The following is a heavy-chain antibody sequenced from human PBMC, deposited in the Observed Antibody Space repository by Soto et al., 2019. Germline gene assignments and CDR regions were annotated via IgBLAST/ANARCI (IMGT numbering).Heavy chain of an antibody. CDR1: GGTFSSHI. D-gene: IGHD3-10*01. CDR2: IIPILDIA. Sequence: QVQLVQSGAEVKKPGSSVKVSCKASGGTFSSHIYSWVRQAPGHGLEWLGRIIPILDIANYAQWFQGRVTITADKSSRTDYMELSRLRFEDTAVYYCARDSAAREGSHLDNWGQGTLVTVSA. CDR3: ARDSAAREGSHLDN. J-gene: IGHJ4*02. V-gene: IGHV1-69*08.